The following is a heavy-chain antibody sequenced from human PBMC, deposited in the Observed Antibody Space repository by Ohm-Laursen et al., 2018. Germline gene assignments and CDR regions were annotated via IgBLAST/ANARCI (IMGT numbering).Heavy chain of an antibody. V-gene: IGHV1-46*01. J-gene: IGHJ4*02. CDR3: AILSRVGTFDY. Sequence: GASVKVSCKASGYTFTTYYMNWVRQAPGQGLEWMGIINRRDGSTSYAQRFQGRVTMTRDTSTSTFYMELNSLISEDTAVFYCAILSRVGTFDYWGQGILVTVSS. CDR2: INRRDGST. CDR1: GYTFTTYY. D-gene: IGHD1-26*01.